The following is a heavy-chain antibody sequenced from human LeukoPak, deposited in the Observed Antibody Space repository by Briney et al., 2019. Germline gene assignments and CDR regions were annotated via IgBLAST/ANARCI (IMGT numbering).Heavy chain of an antibody. CDR2: IYTSGST. CDR3: AREGSYYGYYYYMDV. V-gene: IGHV4-4*07. D-gene: IGHD1-26*01. CDR1: GVSISSYY. Sequence: SETLSLTCTVSGVSISSYYWSWLRQPAGKGLEWIGRIYTSGSTNYNPSLKSRVTMSVDTSKNQFSLKLSSVTAADTAVYYCAREGSYYGYYYYMDVWGKGTTVTVSS. J-gene: IGHJ6*03.